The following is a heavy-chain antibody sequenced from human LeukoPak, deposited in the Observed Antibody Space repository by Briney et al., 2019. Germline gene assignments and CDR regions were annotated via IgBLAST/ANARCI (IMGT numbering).Heavy chain of an antibody. Sequence: PGVSLRLSCAASGFTFRSYSMNWVRQAPGKGLEWVSSISSSSSYIYYGDSVKGRFTISRDNARNSLYLQMNSLRAEDTAVYYCARDGDSYGLVDYWGQGTLVTVSS. D-gene: IGHD5-18*01. CDR3: ARDGDSYGLVDY. J-gene: IGHJ4*02. CDR2: ISSSSSYI. CDR1: GFTFRSYS. V-gene: IGHV3-21*01.